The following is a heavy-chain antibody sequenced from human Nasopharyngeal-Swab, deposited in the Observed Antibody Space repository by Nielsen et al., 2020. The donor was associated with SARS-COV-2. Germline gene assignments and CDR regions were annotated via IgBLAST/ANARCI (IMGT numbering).Heavy chain of an antibody. V-gene: IGHV3-33*08. Sequence: GESLKISCAASGFTFSSYAMHWVRQAPGKGLEWVAVLWYDGSNIHYVDSVEGRFTISRDNSKDTLYLQMNSLRAEDTAVYYCARAGWGYSSSWYIYYYYGMDVWGQGTTVTVSS. J-gene: IGHJ6*02. CDR2: LWYDGSNI. CDR1: GFTFSSYA. D-gene: IGHD6-13*01. CDR3: ARAGWGYSSSWYIYYYYGMDV.